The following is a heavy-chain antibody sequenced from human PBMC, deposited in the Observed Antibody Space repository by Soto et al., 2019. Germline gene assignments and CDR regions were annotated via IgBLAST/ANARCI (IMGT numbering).Heavy chain of an antibody. CDR1: GFSLTTSGVG. D-gene: IGHD3-3*01. Sequence: QITLNESGPTVVRPTETLTLTCRFSGFSLTTSGVGVGWIRQSPGKAPEWLALIYWDDDKRYSASLKSRLTIHNDTSKNPVVLTVSDLDPTATAPYSCAQRVHRTVFRLVTTTAIYFDFWGQGTPVAVSS. V-gene: IGHV2-5*02. CDR2: IYWDDDK. J-gene: IGHJ4*02. CDR3: AQRVHRTVFRLVTTTAIYFDF.